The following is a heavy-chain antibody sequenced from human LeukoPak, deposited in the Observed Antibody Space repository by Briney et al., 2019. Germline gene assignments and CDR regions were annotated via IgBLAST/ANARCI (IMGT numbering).Heavy chain of an antibody. J-gene: IGHJ6*02. D-gene: IGHD3-22*01. CDR2: INSDGSST. V-gene: IGHV3-74*01. CDR3: ARPLTYYYDSSGYYGMDV. CDR1: GFTFSSYW. Sequence: PGGSLRLSCAASGFTFSSYWMHWVRQAPGKGLVWVSRINSDGSSTSYADSVKGRFTISRDNAKNTLYLQMNSLRAEDTAVYYCARPLTYYYDSSGYYGMDVWGQGTTVTVSS.